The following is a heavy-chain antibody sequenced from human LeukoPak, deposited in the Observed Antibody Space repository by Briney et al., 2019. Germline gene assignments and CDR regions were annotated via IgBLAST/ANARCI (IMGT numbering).Heavy chain of an antibody. Sequence: SETLSLTCTVSGGSLSSSSYHWGWIRQSPGKGLEWIGSIYYSGSTYYNPSLKSRITISVDSSKTQFSLKLSSVTAAGTAVYYCARHGTGHFDSSGYYYQFDYWGQGTLVTVSS. CDR2: IYYSGST. D-gene: IGHD3-22*01. V-gene: IGHV4-39*01. CDR1: GGSLSSSSYH. CDR3: ARHGTGHFDSSGYYYQFDY. J-gene: IGHJ4*02.